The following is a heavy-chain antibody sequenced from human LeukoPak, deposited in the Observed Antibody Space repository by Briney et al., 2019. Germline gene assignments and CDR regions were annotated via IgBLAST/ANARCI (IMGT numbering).Heavy chain of an antibody. CDR3: ARAHDYYDKAFDI. CDR1: GFTVSSNY. V-gene: IGHV3-66*01. Sequence: GGSLRLSCAASGFTVSSNYMSWVRQAPGEGLEWVSVIYSGGSTYYADSVKGRFTISRDNSKNTLYLQMNSLRAEDTAVYYCARAHDYYDKAFDIWGQGTMVTVSS. CDR2: IYSGGST. D-gene: IGHD3-22*01. J-gene: IGHJ3*02.